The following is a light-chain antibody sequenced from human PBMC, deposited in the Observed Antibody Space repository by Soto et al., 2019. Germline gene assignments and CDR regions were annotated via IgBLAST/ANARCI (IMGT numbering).Light chain of an antibody. CDR2: LEDDGRF. CDR3: ETWDSNTLV. CDR1: SGHSDYI. J-gene: IGLJ2*01. V-gene: IGLV4-60*03. Sequence: QSVLTQSSSASASLGSSVELTCTLSSGHSDYIISWHQQQPGKAPRFLMRLEDDGRFRKGSGVPALFSGYTSGADRYLTISNLQSEDEADYYCETWDSNTLVFGGGTKLTVL.